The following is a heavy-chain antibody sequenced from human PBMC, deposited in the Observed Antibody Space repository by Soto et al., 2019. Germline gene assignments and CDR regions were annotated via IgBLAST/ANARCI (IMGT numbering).Heavy chain of an antibody. CDR2: IYYSGST. J-gene: IGHJ5*02. V-gene: IGHV4-30-4*01. D-gene: IGHD2-2*01. CDR1: GGSISSGDYY. CDR3: ARGPIVVVPAVENYGGFDP. Sequence: SETLSLTCTVSGGSISSGDYYWSWIRQPPGKGLEWIGYIYYSGSTYYNPSLKSRVTISVDTSKNQFSLKLSSVTAADTAVYYCARGPIVVVPAVENYGGFDPWGQGTLVTAPQ.